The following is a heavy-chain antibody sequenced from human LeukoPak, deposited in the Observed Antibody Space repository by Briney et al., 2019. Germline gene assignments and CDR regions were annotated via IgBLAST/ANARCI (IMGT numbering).Heavy chain of an antibody. V-gene: IGHV3-23*01. J-gene: IGHJ4*02. CDR2: ISGSGGFT. CDR3: AKDGNYDSSGYSFYFDY. CDR1: GFTFSSYA. Sequence: GGSLRLSCAASGFTFSSYAMSWVRQAPGKGLEWVSSISGSGGFTYYADSVRGRFTISRDNSKNTLYLQMSSLRAEDTAVYYCAKDGNYDSSGYSFYFDYWGQGTPVTASS. D-gene: IGHD3-22*01.